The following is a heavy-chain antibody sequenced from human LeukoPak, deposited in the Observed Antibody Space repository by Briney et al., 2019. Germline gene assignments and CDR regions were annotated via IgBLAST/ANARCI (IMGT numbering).Heavy chain of an antibody. V-gene: IGHV1-2*02. CDR1: GYTFTGYY. Sequence: ASVKVSCKASGYTFTGYYMHWVRQAPGQGPEWMGWINPNSGGTNYAQKFQGRVTMTRDTSLSTVYMELSRLRSDDTAVYCCATQATSGWHFSWGQGTLVTVSS. D-gene: IGHD6-19*01. CDR2: INPNSGGT. CDR3: ATQATSGWHFS. J-gene: IGHJ5*02.